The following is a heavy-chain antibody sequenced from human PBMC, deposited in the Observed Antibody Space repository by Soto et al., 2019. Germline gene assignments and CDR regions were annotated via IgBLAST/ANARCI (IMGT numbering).Heavy chain of an antibody. CDR2: VYHTGDT. Sequence: PETLSLTCGVSGGTVASSHWWSWVRQSPGRGLEWIGNVYHTGDTNFNPSLQSRVTFSVGKSNNQFSLRLTSVTAADTAVYFCAREIVTAGGNNYFDPWGPGTLVTVSS. CDR1: GGTVASSHW. CDR3: AREIVTAGGNNYFDP. D-gene: IGHD2-21*02. J-gene: IGHJ5*02. V-gene: IGHV4-4*01.